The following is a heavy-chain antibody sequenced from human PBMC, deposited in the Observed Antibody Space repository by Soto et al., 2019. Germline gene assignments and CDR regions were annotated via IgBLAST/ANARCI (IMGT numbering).Heavy chain of an antibody. CDR3: ARGLAEWSQGVWFDP. Sequence: GASVKVSCKASGYTFTSYDINWVRQATGQGLEWMGWMNPNSGNTGYAQKFQSRVTMTRNTSISTAYMELSSLRSEDTAEYYCARGLAEWSQGVWFDPWGQGTLVTVSS. CDR2: MNPNSGNT. D-gene: IGHD3-3*01. J-gene: IGHJ5*02. V-gene: IGHV1-8*01. CDR1: GYTFTSYD.